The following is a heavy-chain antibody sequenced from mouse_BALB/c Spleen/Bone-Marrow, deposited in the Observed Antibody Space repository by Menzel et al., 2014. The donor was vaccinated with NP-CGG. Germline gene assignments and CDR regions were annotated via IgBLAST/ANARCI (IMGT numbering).Heavy chain of an antibody. Sequence: EVKLVESGGGLVQPGGSLKLSCAASGFTFTSYTMSWVRQTPEKRLEWVAYISNGGGSTYHPDTVKGRFTISRDNAKNTLYLRMSSLKSEDTAIYYCTREDYGAYWGQGTLVTVSA. V-gene: IGHV5-12-2*01. CDR2: ISNGGGST. CDR1: GFTFTSYT. CDR3: TREDYGAY. D-gene: IGHD2-4*01. J-gene: IGHJ3*01.